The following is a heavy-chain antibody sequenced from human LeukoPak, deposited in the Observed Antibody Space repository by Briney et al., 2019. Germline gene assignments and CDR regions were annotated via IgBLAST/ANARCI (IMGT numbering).Heavy chain of an antibody. D-gene: IGHD2-2*01. J-gene: IGHJ6*02. CDR3: ARSGCSSTSCGSYYYGMDV. V-gene: IGHV3-20*04. CDR1: GSTFDDYG. CDR2: INWNGGST. Sequence: GGSLRLSCAASGSTFDDYGMSWVRQAPGKGLEWVSGINWNGGSTGYADSVKGRFTISRDNAKNSLYLQMNSLRAEDTALYYCARSGCSSTSCGSYYYGMDVWGQGTTVTVSS.